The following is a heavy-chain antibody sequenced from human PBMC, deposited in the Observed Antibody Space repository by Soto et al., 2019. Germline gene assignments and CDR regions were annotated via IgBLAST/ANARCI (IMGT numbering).Heavy chain of an antibody. CDR1: GGSFSAYY. V-gene: IGHV4-34*01. Sequence: QMQLHQWGAGWLKPSETLSLTCAVYGGSFSAYYWSWIRQTPGKGLEWIGQNNHTASTSYNPSLKSRVTYSVDSTKNQFSLSLTFVTAADTAVYYCARGRGNWFYVYWGQGNLVSVSS. CDR2: NNHTAST. D-gene: IGHD1-1*01. CDR3: ARGRGNWFYVY. J-gene: IGHJ4*02.